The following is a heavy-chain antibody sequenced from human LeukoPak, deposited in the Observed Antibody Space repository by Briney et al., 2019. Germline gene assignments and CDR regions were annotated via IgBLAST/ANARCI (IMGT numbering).Heavy chain of an antibody. CDR3: ARDRPDGHSGSYLKHIDY. V-gene: IGHV3-33*08. CDR1: GFTFSSYG. Sequence: GGSLRLSCAASGFTFSSYGMHWVRQAPGKGLEWVAVIWYDGSNKYYADSVKGRFTISRDNSKNTLYLQMNSLRAEDTAVYYCARDRPDGHSGSYLKHIDYWGQGTLVTVSS. D-gene: IGHD1-26*01. CDR2: IWYDGSNK. J-gene: IGHJ4*02.